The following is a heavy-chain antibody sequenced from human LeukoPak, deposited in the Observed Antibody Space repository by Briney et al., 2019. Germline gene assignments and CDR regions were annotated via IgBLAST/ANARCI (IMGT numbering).Heavy chain of an antibody. CDR2: INPNSGGT. CDR1: GYTFTGYY. CDR3: ARVRDSGSYYLY. J-gene: IGHJ4*02. D-gene: IGHD3-10*01. V-gene: IGHV1-2*02. Sequence: ASVKVSCKASGYTFTGYYMHWVRQAPGQGLEWMGWINPNSGGTNYAQKFQGRVTMTRDTSISAAYMELSRLTSDDTAVYWCARVRDSGSYYLYWGQGTLVTVSS.